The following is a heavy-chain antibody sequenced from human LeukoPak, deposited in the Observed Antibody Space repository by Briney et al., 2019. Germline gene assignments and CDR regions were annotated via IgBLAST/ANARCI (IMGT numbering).Heavy chain of an antibody. CDR2: ISSSSSTI. J-gene: IGHJ4*02. D-gene: IGHD6-13*01. CDR1: GFTFNTYA. CDR3: ARDFYSSSGGY. Sequence: GGSLRLSCAASGFTFNTYAMSWVRQAPGKGLEWVSYISSSSSTIYYADSVKGRFTISRDNAKNSLYLQMNSLRAEDTAVYYCARDFYSSSGGYWGQGTLVTVSS. V-gene: IGHV3-48*01.